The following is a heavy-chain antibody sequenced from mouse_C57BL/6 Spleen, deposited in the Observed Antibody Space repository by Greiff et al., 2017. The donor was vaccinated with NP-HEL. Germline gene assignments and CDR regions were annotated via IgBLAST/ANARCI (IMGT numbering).Heavy chain of an antibody. D-gene: IGHD2-3*01. CDR2: ISSGSSTI. CDR3: ARQDGLWYFDV. V-gene: IGHV5-17*01. J-gene: IGHJ1*03. CDR1: GFTFSDYG. Sequence: EVMLVESGGGLVKPGGSLKLSCAASGFTFSDYGMHWVRQAPEKGLEWVAYISSGSSTIYYADTVKGRFTISRDNAKSTLFLQMTSLRSEDTAMYYCARQDGLWYFDVWGTGTTVTVSS.